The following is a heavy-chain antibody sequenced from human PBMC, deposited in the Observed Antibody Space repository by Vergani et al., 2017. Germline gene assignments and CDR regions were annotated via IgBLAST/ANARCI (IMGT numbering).Heavy chain of an antibody. CDR2: ISWNSGRI. D-gene: IGHD1-26*01. CDR3: AKDRSGSYYGDFDY. V-gene: IGHV3-9*01. CDR1: GFTFDDYA. J-gene: IGHJ4*02. Sequence: EVQLVESGGGLVQPGRSLRLSCAASGFTFDDYAMHWVRQAPGQGLEWVSGISWNSGRIGYADSVKGRFTISRDNAKNSLYLQMNSLRAEDTALYYCAKDRSGSYYGDFDYWGQGTLVTVSS.